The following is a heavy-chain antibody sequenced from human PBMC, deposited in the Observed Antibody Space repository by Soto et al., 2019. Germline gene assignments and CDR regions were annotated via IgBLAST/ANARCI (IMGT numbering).Heavy chain of an antibody. CDR2: ISSNGGST. D-gene: IGHD3-22*01. Sequence: GGSLRLSCSASGFTFSSYAMHWVRQAPGKGLEYVSAISSNGGSTYYADSVKGRFTISRDNSKNTLYLQMSSLRAEDTAVYYCVEFGYYYDSSGYSDVWGQGTTVTVSS. V-gene: IGHV3-64D*06. CDR1: GFTFSSYA. J-gene: IGHJ6*02. CDR3: VEFGYYYDSSGYSDV.